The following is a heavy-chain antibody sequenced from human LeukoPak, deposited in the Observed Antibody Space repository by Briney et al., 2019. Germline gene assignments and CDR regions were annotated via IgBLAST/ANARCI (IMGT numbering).Heavy chain of an antibody. V-gene: IGHV4-59*01. D-gene: IGHD2-2*01. Sequence: SETLSLTCTVSGGSISSYYWSWIRQPPGKGLEWIGYIYYSGSTNYNPSLKSRVTISVDTSKNQFSLKLSSVTAADTAVYYCAGGPRYCSSTSCYAPRFNYWGQGTLVTVSS. CDR3: AGGPRYCSSTSCYAPRFNY. CDR2: IYYSGST. J-gene: IGHJ4*02. CDR1: GGSISSYY.